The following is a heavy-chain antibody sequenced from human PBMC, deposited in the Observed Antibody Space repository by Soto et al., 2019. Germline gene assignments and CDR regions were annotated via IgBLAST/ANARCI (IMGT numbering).Heavy chain of an antibody. CDR2: ISASGENT. CDR3: AKDGANIFGVSTTVDY. CDR1: GFTFSNYA. D-gene: IGHD3-3*02. J-gene: IGHJ4*02. Sequence: GGSLRLSCAASGFTFSNYAMSWVRQSPGKGLEWVSGISASGENTYYADSVKGRFTISRDSSKNTLFLQMNSLRAEDTAVYYRAKDGANIFGVSTTVDYWGQGTLVTVSS. V-gene: IGHV3-23*01.